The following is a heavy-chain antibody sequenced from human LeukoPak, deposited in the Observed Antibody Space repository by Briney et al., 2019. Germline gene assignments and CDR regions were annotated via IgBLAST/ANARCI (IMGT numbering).Heavy chain of an antibody. CDR3: AKAAGYSTIYWFDP. V-gene: IGHV4-59*01. D-gene: IGHD6-13*01. CDR2: IYYSGTS. Sequence: SETLSLTCTVSGGSISSYYWSWIRQPPGKGLEWIGYIYYSGTSNYNPSLKSRVTMSVDTSNNQFSLKLNSVTAADTAVYYCAKAAGYSTIYWFDPWGQGTLVTVSS. J-gene: IGHJ5*02. CDR1: GGSISSYY.